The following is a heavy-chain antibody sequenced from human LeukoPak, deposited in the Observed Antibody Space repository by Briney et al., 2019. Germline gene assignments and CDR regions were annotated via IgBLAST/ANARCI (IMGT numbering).Heavy chain of an antibody. Sequence: PGGSLRLSCAASGFTFSSYEMNWVRQAPGKGLEWVSYISSSGSTIYYADSVKGRFTISRDNAKNSLYLQMNSLRAEDTAVYYCARVHTEPKDYYDSSGYYSTPFDYWRQGTLVTVSS. V-gene: IGHV3-48*03. J-gene: IGHJ4*02. CDR3: ARVHTEPKDYYDSSGYYSTPFDY. CDR1: GFTFSSYE. CDR2: ISSSGSTI. D-gene: IGHD3-22*01.